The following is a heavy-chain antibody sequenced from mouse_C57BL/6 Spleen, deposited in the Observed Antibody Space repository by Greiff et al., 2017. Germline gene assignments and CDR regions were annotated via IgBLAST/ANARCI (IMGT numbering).Heavy chain of an antibody. CDR2: IGPSDSYS. Sequence: QVLLQQPGAELVQPGASVKLSCKASGYTFTSYWMQWVKQRPGQGLEWIGEIGPSDSYSNYNQKFKGKATLTVDTSSSTAYRQLSSLTSEDSAVYYCARKGERYGNYAFDYWGQGTTLTVSS. D-gene: IGHD2-10*02. V-gene: IGHV1-50*01. CDR3: ARKGERYGNYAFDY. J-gene: IGHJ2*01. CDR1: GYTFTSYW.